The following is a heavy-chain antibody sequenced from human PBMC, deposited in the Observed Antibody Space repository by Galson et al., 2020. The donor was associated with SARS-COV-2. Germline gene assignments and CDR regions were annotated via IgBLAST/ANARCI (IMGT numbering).Heavy chain of an antibody. J-gene: IGHJ6*02. D-gene: IGHD3-10*01. CDR3: ARVPEYELWFGEAYYYYGMDV. V-gene: IGHV4-4*02. Sequence: SETLSLTCAVSGGSISSSNWWSWVRQPPGKGLEWIGEIYHSGSTNYNPSLKSRVTISVDKSKNQFSLKLSSVTAADTAVYYCARVPEYELWFGEAYYYYGMDVWGQGTTVTVSS. CDR1: GGSISSSNW. CDR2: IYHSGST.